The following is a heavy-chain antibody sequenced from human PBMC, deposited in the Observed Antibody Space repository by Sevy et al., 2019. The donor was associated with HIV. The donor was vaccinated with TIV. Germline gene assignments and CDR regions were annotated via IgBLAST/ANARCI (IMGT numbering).Heavy chain of an antibody. D-gene: IGHD6-19*01. CDR1: GFTFTNYA. V-gene: IGHV3-23*01. CDR2: ISGSGGTT. CDR3: AKVLARGVAVAGTAWCMDV. Sequence: GGSLRLSCAASGFTFTNYAMNWVRQAPGKGLEWVSAISGSGGTTYYADSVQGRFTISRDKSKNTLYLQMNSLRAEYTAVYYCAKVLARGVAVAGTAWCMDVWGQGTTVTVSS. J-gene: IGHJ6*02.